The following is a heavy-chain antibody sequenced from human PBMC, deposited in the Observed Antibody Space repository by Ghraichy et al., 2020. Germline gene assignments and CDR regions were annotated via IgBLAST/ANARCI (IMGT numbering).Heavy chain of an antibody. J-gene: IGHJ4*02. Sequence: GETLNISCATSGFTFSDYYMNWVRQAPGKGLEWVSAISGSSEYIYYAESVKGRFTISRDNAENSLFLQMSSLRADDTAVYYCARGRTGTTGGDSWGQGTLVIVSS. CDR1: GFTFSDYY. CDR3: ARGRTGTTGGDS. V-gene: IGHV3-21*06. D-gene: IGHD1-1*01. CDR2: ISGSSEYI.